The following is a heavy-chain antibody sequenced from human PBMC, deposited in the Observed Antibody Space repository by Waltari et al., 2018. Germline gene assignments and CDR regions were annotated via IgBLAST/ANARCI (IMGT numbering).Heavy chain of an antibody. CDR3: AEAGLYVRDYYYDYSMGV. CDR1: GFPFSSYA. D-gene: IGHD3-16*01. J-gene: IGHJ6*02. CDR2: MSGSGAAI. V-gene: IGHV3-23*01. Sequence: EVQLLESGGGLVQPGGSLRLSCAASGFPFSSYAMSWVRQAPGKGLEWVSSMSGSGAAIYYADSVKGRFTISRDNSKNTLYLQMISLRAEDTAVYYCAEAGLYVRDYYYDYSMGVWGQGTTVTVSS.